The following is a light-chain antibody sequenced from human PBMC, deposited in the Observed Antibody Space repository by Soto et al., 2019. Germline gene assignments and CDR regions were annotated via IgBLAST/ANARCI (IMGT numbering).Light chain of an antibody. J-gene: IGKJ1*01. CDR2: AAS. Sequence: DIQITQSPSSVSASVGDRVTITCRASQDISIWLAWYRQRPGKVPELLIYAASSLQSGVPSRFSGSGSGTDFTLTINGLQPEDFATYYCQQASGFPRTFGQGTKVDI. V-gene: IGKV1-12*01. CDR1: QDISIW. CDR3: QQASGFPRT.